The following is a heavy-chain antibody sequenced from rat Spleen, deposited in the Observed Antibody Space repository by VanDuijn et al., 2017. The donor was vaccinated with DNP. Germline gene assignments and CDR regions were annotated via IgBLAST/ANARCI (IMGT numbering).Heavy chain of an antibody. V-gene: IGHV5-27*01. CDR3: TTDPYYGY. J-gene: IGHJ2*01. CDR2: NSSGGGSI. CDR1: GXXXSDXX. D-gene: IGHD1-7*01. Sequence: EVQLVESGGGXVQPGXXLKLSXXXSGXXXSDXXXAWFGQASTKGLGGVAYNSSGGGSIYYRASVKGRFTISRENAKSTLYLQMDSLRSEDTATYYCTTDPYYGYWGQGVMVTVSS.